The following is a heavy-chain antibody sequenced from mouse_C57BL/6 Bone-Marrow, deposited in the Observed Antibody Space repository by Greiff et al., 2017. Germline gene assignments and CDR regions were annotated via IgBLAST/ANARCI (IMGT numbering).Heavy chain of an antibody. D-gene: IGHD3-1*01. CDR1: GFTFSSYA. V-gene: IGHV5-4*03. Sequence: EVMLVESGGGLVKPGGSLKLSCAASGFTFSSYAMSWVRQTPEKRLEWVATISDGGSYTYYPDNVKGRFTISRDNAKNNLYLQLSHLKSEDTAMYYCALSGFDYWGQGTTLTVSS. J-gene: IGHJ2*01. CDR2: ISDGGSYT. CDR3: ALSGFDY.